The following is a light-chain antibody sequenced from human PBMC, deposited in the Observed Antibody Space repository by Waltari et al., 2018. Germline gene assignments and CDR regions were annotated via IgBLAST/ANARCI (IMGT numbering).Light chain of an antibody. CDR3: LLSYSGARWV. J-gene: IGLJ3*02. CDR2: ETS. CDR1: TGAGTRGHF. V-gene: IGLV7-46*01. Sequence: QAVVTQEPSLPVSPGGTVTLTCASSTGAGTRGHFPYWFQQKPGQAPRPLIYETSKKHSWTPARFSGSLPGGKAALTLSGAQAEDEAEYHCLLSYSGARWVFGGGTRLTVL.